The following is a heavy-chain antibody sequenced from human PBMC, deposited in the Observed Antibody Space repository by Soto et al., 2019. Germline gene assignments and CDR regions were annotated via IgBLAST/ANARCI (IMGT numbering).Heavy chain of an antibody. CDR1: GGSISSYY. J-gene: IGHJ6*02. D-gene: IGHD4-4*01. CDR2: IYYSGST. CDR3: ASINDYSNEDYYYYGMDV. Sequence: SETLCLTCTVSGGSISSYYWGWIRQPPGKRLEWIRSIYYSGSTYYNPSLKSRVTISVDTSKNQFSLKLSSVTAADTAVYYCASINDYSNEDYYYYGMDVWGQGTTVTVSS. V-gene: IGHV4-39*01.